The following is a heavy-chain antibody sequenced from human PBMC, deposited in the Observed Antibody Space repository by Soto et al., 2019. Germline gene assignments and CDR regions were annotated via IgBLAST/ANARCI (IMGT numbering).Heavy chain of an antibody. CDR1: GFTFSSDW. D-gene: IGHD3-3*01. V-gene: IGHV3-7*01. CDR3: VRATMAPDIHH. CDR2: IKGDGSEK. J-gene: IGHJ5*02. Sequence: PGGAMRRSCAPSGFTFSSDWVNWVRQTPGKGLEWVANIKGDGSEKYYVDSLKGRFTISRDNAKNSLYLHMNSLRAEDTAVYYCVRATMAPDIHHWREATLVTVPS.